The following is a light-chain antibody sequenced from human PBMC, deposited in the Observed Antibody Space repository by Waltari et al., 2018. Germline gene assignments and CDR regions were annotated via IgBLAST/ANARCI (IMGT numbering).Light chain of an antibody. CDR2: NAS. Sequence: ETVLTQSPVTLSLSPGEGATLSCKASQSVGSSLAWYQQKPGQAPRLLIYNASNRAAGIPARFSGSGSGTDFTLIISSLEPEDFAVYYCQQRSNWNTFGQGTKLEIK. CDR3: QQRSNWNT. J-gene: IGKJ2*01. V-gene: IGKV3-11*01. CDR1: QSVGSS.